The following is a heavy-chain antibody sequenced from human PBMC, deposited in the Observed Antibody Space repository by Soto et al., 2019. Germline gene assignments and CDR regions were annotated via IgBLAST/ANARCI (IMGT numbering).Heavy chain of an antibody. V-gene: IGHV4-59*01. CDR2: IYYSGST. CDR1: GGSISSYY. CDR3: ASLPADYGDYVTHSEYFQH. J-gene: IGHJ1*01. D-gene: IGHD4-17*01. Sequence: PSETLSLTGTVSGGSISSYYWSWIRQPPGKGLEWIGYIYYSGSTNYNPSLKSRVTISVDTSKNQFSLKLSSVTAADTAVYYCASLPADYGDYVTHSEYFQHWGQGTLVTVSS.